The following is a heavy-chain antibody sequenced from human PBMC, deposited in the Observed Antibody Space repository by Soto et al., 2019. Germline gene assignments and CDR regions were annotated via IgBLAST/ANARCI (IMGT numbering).Heavy chain of an antibody. V-gene: IGHV4-4*02. J-gene: IGHJ6*03. CDR3: AGCITLFGAAPGDYYMDV. Sequence: QVQLQASGPGLVKPSGTLSLTCAVSSGSIRSSNWWSWVRQTPGKGLEWIGEIYHSGSTNYNPYLKSRVTIAVDKSKNQCSLKMSSVTAADTAVYYCAGCITLFGAAPGDYYMDVWGKGTTVTVSS. CDR1: SGSIRSSNW. D-gene: IGHD3-3*01. CDR2: IYHSGST.